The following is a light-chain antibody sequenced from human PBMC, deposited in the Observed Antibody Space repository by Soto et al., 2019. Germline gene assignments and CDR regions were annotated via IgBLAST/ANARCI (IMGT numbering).Light chain of an antibody. Sequence: EIVMTQSPDTVSVSPGDTATLSCRASESFGTNLAWYQQTPGQAPRLLIYDASTRATGVPARFSGSGSGTEFTLTISSLQSEDFAVYYCQQYNNWTWTFGQGTKVDIK. V-gene: IGKV3D-15*01. CDR1: ESFGTN. CDR3: QQYNNWTWT. J-gene: IGKJ1*01. CDR2: DAS.